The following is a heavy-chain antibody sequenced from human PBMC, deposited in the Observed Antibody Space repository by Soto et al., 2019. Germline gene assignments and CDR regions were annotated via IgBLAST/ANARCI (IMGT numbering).Heavy chain of an antibody. J-gene: IGHJ1*01. CDR3: ASRGYYDSSGYKYFQH. V-gene: IGHV3-48*02. CDR1: VFTFSSYS. D-gene: IGHD3-22*01. CDR2: ISSSSSTI. Sequence: LRLSCAASVFTFSSYSMNWVRQAPGKGLEWVSYISSSSSTIYYADSVKGRFTISRDNAKNSLYLQMNSLRDEDTAVYYCASRGYYDSSGYKYFQHWGQGTLVTVSS.